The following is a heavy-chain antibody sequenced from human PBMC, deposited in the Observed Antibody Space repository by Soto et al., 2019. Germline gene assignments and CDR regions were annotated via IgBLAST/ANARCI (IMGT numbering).Heavy chain of an antibody. CDR2: IYPGDSDT. CDR3: ARHSLGYCSSTSCRYYYYGMDV. V-gene: IGHV5-51*01. J-gene: IGHJ6*02. CDR1: GYSFTSYW. D-gene: IGHD2-2*01. Sequence: PGESLKISCKGSGYSFTSYWIGWVRQMPGKGLEWMGIIYPGDSDTRYSPSFQGQVTISADKSISTAYLQWSSLKASDTAMYYCARHSLGYCSSTSCRYYYYGMDVWGQGTTVTVSS.